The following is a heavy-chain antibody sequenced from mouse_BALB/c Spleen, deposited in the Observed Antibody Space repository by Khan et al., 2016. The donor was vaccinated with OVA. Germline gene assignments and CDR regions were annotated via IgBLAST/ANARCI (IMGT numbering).Heavy chain of an antibody. D-gene: IGHD1-1*02. CDR2: IGPPNGNA. J-gene: IGHJ2*01. CDR1: GLTIKDTY. V-gene: IGHV14-3*02. Sequence: VQLKQSGAELVKSWATVKLSCTASGLTIKDTYMHWLKQWPEQGLEWIGRIGPPNGNAKYDPKYQCKATITADTTTNTAYLQLSSLRSEDNAGYYCARMVRKWGQGTTLTVSS. CDR3: ARMVRK.